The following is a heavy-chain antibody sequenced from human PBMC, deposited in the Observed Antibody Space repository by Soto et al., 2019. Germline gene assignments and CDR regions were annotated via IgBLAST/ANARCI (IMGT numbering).Heavy chain of an antibody. D-gene: IGHD6-13*01. J-gene: IGHJ4*02. CDR2: INPNSGGT. V-gene: IGHV1-2*02. CDR1: GYTFTGYD. CDR3: ARGGYSSSCYLDD. Sequence: AAVQVSCKASGYTFTGYDMHWVRQAPGQGLEWMGWINPNSGGTNYAQKFQGRVTMTRDTSISTAYMELSRLRSDDTAVYYCARGGYSSSCYLDDSGQGTPVTVSS.